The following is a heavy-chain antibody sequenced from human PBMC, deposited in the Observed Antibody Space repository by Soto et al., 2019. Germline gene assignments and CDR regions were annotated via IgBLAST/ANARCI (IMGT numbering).Heavy chain of an antibody. V-gene: IGHV1-18*04. CDR3: ARVVAVAGNEFDY. Sequence: ASVKLSFQGSVYTFTSYGISWVRHAPGQGLEWMGWISAYNGNTNYAQKLQGRVTMTTDTSTSTAYMELRSLRSHHKAVYYCARVVAVAGNEFDYWGRGTLVTV. J-gene: IGHJ4*02. CDR2: ISAYNGNT. D-gene: IGHD6-19*01. CDR1: VYTFTSYG.